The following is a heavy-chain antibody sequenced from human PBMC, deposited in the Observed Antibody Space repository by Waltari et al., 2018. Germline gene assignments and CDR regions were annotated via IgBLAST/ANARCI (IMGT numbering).Heavy chain of an antibody. CDR3: ARGGFYASGGGMDV. CDR1: GGSFSGYY. Sequence: QVQLQQWGAGLLKPSATLSLTCAVYGGSFSGYYWSWIRQPPGKGLEWIGEINHSGSTNYNPSLKSRVTISVDTSKNQFSLKLSSVTAADTAVYYCARGGFYASGGGMDVWGQGTTVTVSS. V-gene: IGHV4-34*01. D-gene: IGHD3-10*01. J-gene: IGHJ6*02. CDR2: INHSGST.